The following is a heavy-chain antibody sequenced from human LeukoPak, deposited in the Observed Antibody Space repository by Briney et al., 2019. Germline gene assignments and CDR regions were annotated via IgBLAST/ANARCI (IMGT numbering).Heavy chain of an antibody. J-gene: IGHJ5*02. Sequence: SETLSLTCTVSGGSISSYYWSWIRQPPGKGLEWIGYIYYSGSTNYNPSLKSRVTISVDTSKNQFSLKLSSVTAADTAVYYCARSYYGFWSGYVNWFDPWGQGTLVTVSS. CDR2: IYYSGST. CDR3: ARSYYGFWSGYVNWFDP. V-gene: IGHV4-59*08. D-gene: IGHD3-3*01. CDR1: GGSISSYY.